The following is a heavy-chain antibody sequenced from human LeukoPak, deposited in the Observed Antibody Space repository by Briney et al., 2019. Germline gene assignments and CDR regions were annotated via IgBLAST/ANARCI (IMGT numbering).Heavy chain of an antibody. D-gene: IGHD3-22*01. V-gene: IGHV6-1*01. Sequence: SQTLSLTCAISGDSVSSNSAAWNWIRQSPSRGLEWLGRTYYRSKWYNDYAVSVKSRITINPDTSKNQFSLQLNSVTPEDTAVYYCAGDEYDNSGYSQRCFDYWGQGTLVTVSS. J-gene: IGHJ4*02. CDR2: TYYRSKWYN. CDR3: AGDEYDNSGYSQRCFDY. CDR1: GDSVSSNSAA.